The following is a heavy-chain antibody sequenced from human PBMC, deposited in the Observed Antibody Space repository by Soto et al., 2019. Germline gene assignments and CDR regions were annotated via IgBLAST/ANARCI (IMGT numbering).Heavy chain of an antibody. V-gene: IGHV1-18*01. CDR3: ARGPGPKSSNKYYYYYYYMDV. CDR2: ISAYNGNT. Sequence: GASVKVSCKASGYTFTSYGISWVRQAPGQGLEWMGWISAYNGNTNYAQKLQGRVTMTTDTPTSTAYMELRSLRSDDTAVYYCARGPGPKSSNKYYYYYYYMDVWGKGTTVTVSS. D-gene: IGHD2-2*01. J-gene: IGHJ6*03. CDR1: GYTFTSYG.